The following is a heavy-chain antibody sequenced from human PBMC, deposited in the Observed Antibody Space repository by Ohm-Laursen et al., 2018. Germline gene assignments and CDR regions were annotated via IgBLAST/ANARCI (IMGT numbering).Heavy chain of an antibody. Sequence: PPGTLSLTCPVSGASINNYCWNWIRQPAGKGLEWIGRIHFSGSTRYNPSLQGRVTISLDTSNQQFSLKLTSVTAADTAVYYCARGDFGDYNWFDPWGQGTRITVSS. CDR3: ARGDFGDYNWFDP. CDR2: IHFSGST. J-gene: IGHJ5*02. V-gene: IGHV4-4*07. D-gene: IGHD4-17*01. CDR1: GASINNYC.